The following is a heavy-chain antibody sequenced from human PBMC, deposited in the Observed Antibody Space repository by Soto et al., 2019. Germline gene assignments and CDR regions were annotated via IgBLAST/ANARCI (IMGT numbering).Heavy chain of an antibody. Sequence: EVQLLESGGGLVQPGGSLRLSCTASGLTFSRHAMTWVRQAPGKGLEWVSGLSDSGGSIYYADSVKGRFTISRDNSMNTLYLQMNTLRAEDTALYYCAKVSSSWYAGFFDLWGRGTLVTVSS. D-gene: IGHD6-13*01. CDR3: AKVSSSWYAGFFDL. CDR2: LSDSGGSI. J-gene: IGHJ4*02. V-gene: IGHV3-23*01. CDR1: GLTFSRHA.